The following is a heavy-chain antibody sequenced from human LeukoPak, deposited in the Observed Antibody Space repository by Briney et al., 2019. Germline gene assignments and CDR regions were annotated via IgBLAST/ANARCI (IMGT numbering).Heavy chain of an antibody. V-gene: IGHV3-23*01. CDR2: ISGGTGTT. D-gene: IGHD5/OR15-5a*01. J-gene: IGHJ4*02. CDR1: GFTFNDYV. CDR3: ARVGPLYVGFDY. Sequence: PGGSLRLSCAASGFTFNDYVMSWVRQAPGKGLEWVSTISGGTGTTYYADSVKGRFTISRDNSKNTLYLQMNSLRAEDTAVYYCARVGPLYVGFDYWGQGTLVTVSS.